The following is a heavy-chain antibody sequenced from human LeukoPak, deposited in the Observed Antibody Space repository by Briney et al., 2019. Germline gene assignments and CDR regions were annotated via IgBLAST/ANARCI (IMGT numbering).Heavy chain of an antibody. J-gene: IGHJ4*02. CDR1: GFTFSSYA. Sequence: GGSLRLSCAASGFTFSSYAMSWVRQAPGKGLEWVSAISGSGGSTYYADSVKGRFTISRDNSKNTLYLQMNSLRAEDTAVYYCAKTRPYYYDSSGYYIDYWGQGTLVTVSS. CDR2: ISGSGGST. D-gene: IGHD3-22*01. CDR3: AKTRPYYYDSSGYYIDY. V-gene: IGHV3-23*01.